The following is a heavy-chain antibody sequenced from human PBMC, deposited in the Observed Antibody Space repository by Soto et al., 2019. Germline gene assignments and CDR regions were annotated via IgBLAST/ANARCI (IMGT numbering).Heavy chain of an antibody. D-gene: IGHD1-1*01. Sequence: VQLVESGGGVVQPGRSLRLSCAASGFTFSSYGMHWVRQAPGKGLEWVAVIWYDGSNKYYADSVKGRFTISRDNSKNTLYLQMNSLRAEDTAVYYCARDIVRLEPYGMDVWGQGTTVTVSS. CDR1: GFTFSSYG. V-gene: IGHV3-33*01. J-gene: IGHJ6*02. CDR3: ARDIVRLEPYGMDV. CDR2: IWYDGSNK.